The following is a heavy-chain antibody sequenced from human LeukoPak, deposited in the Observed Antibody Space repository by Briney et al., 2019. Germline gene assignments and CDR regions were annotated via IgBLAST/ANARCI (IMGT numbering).Heavy chain of an antibody. Sequence: PSETLSLTCSVSGGFVTSDYWSWVRQSPGKGLEWIGYIYYRGSTNYNPSLKSRATISVDTSKNQISLKLRPVTAADTAVYYCARDDYSSGWSESGKFPYYQYNGMDVWGQGTTVIVSS. V-gene: IGHV4-59*02. J-gene: IGHJ6*02. CDR2: IYYRGST. CDR3: ARDDYSSGWSESGKFPYYQYNGMDV. D-gene: IGHD6-19*01. CDR1: GGFVTSDY.